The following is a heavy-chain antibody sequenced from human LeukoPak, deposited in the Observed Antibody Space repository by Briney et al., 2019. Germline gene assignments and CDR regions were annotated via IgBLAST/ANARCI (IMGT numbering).Heavy chain of an antibody. V-gene: IGHV1-69*06. D-gene: IGHD3-3*01. CDR3: AREGHYDFWSGYSPNWFDP. CDR1: GGTFSSYA. Sequence: GASVKVSCKASGGTFSSYAISWVRQAPGQGLEWMGGIIPIFGTANYAQKFQGRVTITADKSTSTAYMELSSLRSEDTAVYYCAREGHYDFWSGYSPNWFDPWGQGTLVTVSS. J-gene: IGHJ5*02. CDR2: IIPIFGTA.